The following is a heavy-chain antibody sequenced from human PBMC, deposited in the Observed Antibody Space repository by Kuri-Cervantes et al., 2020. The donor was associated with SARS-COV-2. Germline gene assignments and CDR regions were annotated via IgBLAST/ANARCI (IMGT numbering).Heavy chain of an antibody. CDR2: ISSSSSTI. D-gene: IGHD4-17*01. V-gene: IGHV3-48*02. CDR1: GFTFSSYS. J-gene: IGHJ6*02. Sequence: GESLKISCAASGFTFSSYSMNWVRRAPGKGLEWVSYISSSSSTIYYADSVKGRFTISRDNAKNSLYLQMNSLRDEDTAVYYCASWRNFDYGDYANYYYYGMDVWGQGTTVTVSS. CDR3: ASWRNFDYGDYANYYYYGMDV.